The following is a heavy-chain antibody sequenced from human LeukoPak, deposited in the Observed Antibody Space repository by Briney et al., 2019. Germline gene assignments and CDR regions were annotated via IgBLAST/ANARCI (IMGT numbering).Heavy chain of an antibody. CDR3: ARGGYCSSTSCPEDY. CDR2: INHSGST. Sequence: SETLSLTCAVYGGSFSGYYWSWIRQPPGKGLEWIGEINHSGSTNYNPSLKSRVTISVDTSKNQFSLKLSSVTAADTAVYYCARGGYCSSTSCPEDYWGQGTLVTVSS. V-gene: IGHV4-34*01. CDR1: GGSFSGYY. J-gene: IGHJ4*02. D-gene: IGHD2-2*03.